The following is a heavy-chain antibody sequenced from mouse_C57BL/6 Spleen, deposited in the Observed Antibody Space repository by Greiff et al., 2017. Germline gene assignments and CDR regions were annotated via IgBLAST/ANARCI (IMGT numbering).Heavy chain of an antibody. J-gene: IGHJ3*01. V-gene: IGHV3-6*01. CDR2: ISYDGSN. CDR1: GYSITSGYY. Sequence: EVKLLESGPGLVKPSQSLSLTCSVTGYSITSGYYWNWIRQFPGNKLEWMGYISYDGSNNYNPSLKNRISITRDTSKNQFFLKLNSVTTEDTATYYCAREADYDGFAYWGQGTLVTVSA. D-gene: IGHD2-4*01. CDR3: AREADYDGFAY.